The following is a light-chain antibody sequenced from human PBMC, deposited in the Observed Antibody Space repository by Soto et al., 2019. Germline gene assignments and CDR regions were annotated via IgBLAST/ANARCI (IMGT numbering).Light chain of an antibody. V-gene: IGKV3-20*01. CDR1: QSGWSSY. CDR2: GAS. CDR3: QQYGNSRWT. J-gene: IGKJ1*01. Sequence: EIVLTQSPGTLSLSPGERATLSCRASQSGWSSYLAWYQQKPGQAPRLLIYGASSRATGIPDRFSGSGSGTDFTLTISRLEPEDFGVYYCQQYGNSRWTFGQGNKVEVK.